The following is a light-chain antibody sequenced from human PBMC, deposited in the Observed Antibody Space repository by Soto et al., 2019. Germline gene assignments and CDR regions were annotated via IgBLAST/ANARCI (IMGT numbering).Light chain of an antibody. CDR3: QHYNNWPRT. CDR2: GAS. Sequence: ETVMTQSAATLSVSPGERATLSCRASQSVSSNLAWYQQKPGQAPRLLIYGASTRVTGIPARFSGSGSGTEFTLTISSLQSEDFAVYYCQHYNNWPRTFGQGTRVEIK. J-gene: IGKJ1*01. CDR1: QSVSSN. V-gene: IGKV3-15*01.